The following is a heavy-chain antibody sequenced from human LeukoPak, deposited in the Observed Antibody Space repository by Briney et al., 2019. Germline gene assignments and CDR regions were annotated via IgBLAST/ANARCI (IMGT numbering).Heavy chain of an antibody. CDR3: AAGQGGVYSGYDTNFDY. D-gene: IGHD5-12*01. J-gene: IGHJ4*02. CDR1: GGTFSSYA. V-gene: IGHV1-69*13. CDR2: INPIFGTA. Sequence: SVKVSCKAAGGTFSSYAISWVRQAPGQGLEWMGGINPIFGTANYAQKFQGRVTITADESTSTAYMELSSLRSEDTAVYYCAAGQGGVYSGYDTNFDYWGQGTLVTVSS.